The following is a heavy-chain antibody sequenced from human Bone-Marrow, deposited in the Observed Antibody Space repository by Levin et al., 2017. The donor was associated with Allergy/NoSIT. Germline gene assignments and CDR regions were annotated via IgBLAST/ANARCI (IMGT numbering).Heavy chain of an antibody. D-gene: IGHD2-2*01. CDR2: IIPIFGTA. CDR3: ARRRVVPAAIFWFDP. CDR1: GGTFSSYA. Sequence: SVKVSCKASGGTFSSYAISWVRQAPGQGLEWMGGIIPIFGTANYAQKFQGRVTITADKSTSTAYMELSSLRSEDTAVYYCARRRVVPAAIFWFDPWGQGTLVTVSS. V-gene: IGHV1-69*06. J-gene: IGHJ5*02.